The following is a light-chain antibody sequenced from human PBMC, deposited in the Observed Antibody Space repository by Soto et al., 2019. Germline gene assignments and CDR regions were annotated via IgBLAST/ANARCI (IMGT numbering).Light chain of an antibody. CDR2: DVY. CDR1: SSDVGRYTY. CDR3: TSYTSTSTPYV. J-gene: IGLJ1*01. V-gene: IGLV2-14*01. Sequence: QSALTQPASVSGSPGQSITISCAGTSSDVGRYTYVSWYQQHPGKAPKLIIYDVYNRPSGVSNRFSGSKSGNTASLTISGLQDEDEADYYCTSYTSTSTPYVFGGGTKVTVL.